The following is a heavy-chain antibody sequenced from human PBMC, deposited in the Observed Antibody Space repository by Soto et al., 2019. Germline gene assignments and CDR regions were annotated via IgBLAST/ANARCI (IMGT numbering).Heavy chain of an antibody. Sequence: ASVNVSCKASGYTFTGYYMHWVRQAPGQGLEWMGWINPNSGGTNDAQKFQGWVTMTRDTSISTAYMELSRLRSDDTAVYYCAREKGRRYCTNGVCYGPSYYYYGMDVWGQGTTVTVPS. J-gene: IGHJ6*02. D-gene: IGHD2-8*01. CDR3: AREKGRRYCTNGVCYGPSYYYYGMDV. CDR1: GYTFTGYY. CDR2: INPNSGGT. V-gene: IGHV1-2*04.